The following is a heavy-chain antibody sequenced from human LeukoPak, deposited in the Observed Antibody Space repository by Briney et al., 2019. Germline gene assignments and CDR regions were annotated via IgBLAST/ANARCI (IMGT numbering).Heavy chain of an antibody. D-gene: IGHD2-15*01. CDR3: ARVSGWPWDH. V-gene: IGHV3-48*02. Sequence: GGSLRLFCAASGFTFSSYSMTWVRQAPGKGLEWVSYISLSSTTIYYADSVKGRFTISRDDAKNSLYLQMNSLRDEDTAVYYCARVSGWPWDHWGQGTLVTVSS. J-gene: IGHJ4*02. CDR1: GFTFSSYS. CDR2: ISLSSTTI.